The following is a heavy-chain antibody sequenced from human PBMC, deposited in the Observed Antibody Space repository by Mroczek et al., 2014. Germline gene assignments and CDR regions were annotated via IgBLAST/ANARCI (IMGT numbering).Heavy chain of an antibody. D-gene: IGHD6-6*01. Sequence: VQLVQSGGGLVQPGGSLRLSCAASGFTFSSYSMNWVRQAPGKGLEWVSYISSSSSTIYYADSVKGRFTISRDNAKNSLYLQMNSLRAEDTAVYYCAKDRIAGRLPVDYWGQGTLVTVSS. CDR1: GFTFSSYS. J-gene: IGHJ4*02. CDR2: ISSSSSTI. CDR3: AKDRIAGRLPVDY. V-gene: IGHV3-48*01.